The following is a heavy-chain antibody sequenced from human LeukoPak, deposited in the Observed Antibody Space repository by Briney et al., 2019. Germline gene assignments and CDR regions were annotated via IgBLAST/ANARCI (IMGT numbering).Heavy chain of an antibody. J-gene: IGHJ4*02. V-gene: IGHV4-30-4*01. CDR3: ARSSHYDILTGPFDY. Sequence: SETLSLTCTVSGGSISSGDYYWSWIRQPPGKGLEWIGYIYYSGSTYYNPSLKSRVTISVDTSKNQLSLKLSSVTAADTAVYYCARSSHYDILTGPFDYWGQGTLVTVSS. CDR2: IYYSGST. D-gene: IGHD3-9*01. CDR1: GGSISSGDYY.